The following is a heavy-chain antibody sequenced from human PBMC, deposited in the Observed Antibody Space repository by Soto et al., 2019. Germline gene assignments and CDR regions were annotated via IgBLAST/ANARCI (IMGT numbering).Heavy chain of an antibody. CDR1: GYSFTSYW. V-gene: IGHV5-10-1*01. D-gene: IGHD6-19*01. J-gene: IGHJ3*02. CDR3: ARPYEISPGGWYLNAFEI. Sequence: PGESLKISCKGSGYSFTSYWISWVRQMPGKGLEWMGRIDPSDSYTNYSPSFQGHVTISADKSISTAYLQWSSLKASDTAMYYCARPYEISPGGWYLNAFEIWGKLTRVTVSS. CDR2: IDPSDSYT.